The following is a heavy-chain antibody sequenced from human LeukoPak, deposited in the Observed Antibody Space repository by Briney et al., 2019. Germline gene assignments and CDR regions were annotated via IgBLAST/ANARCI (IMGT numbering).Heavy chain of an antibody. CDR2: INPNSGGT. CDR1: GYTFTGYY. Sequence: GASVKVSCKASGYTFTGYYMHWVRQAPGQGLEWMGWINPNSGGTNYAQKFQGRVTMTRDTSISTAYMELSRLRSDDTAVYYCASFFYYDSSGYFDDAFDIWGQGTMVTVSS. J-gene: IGHJ3*02. D-gene: IGHD3-22*01. V-gene: IGHV1-2*02. CDR3: ASFFYYDSSGYFDDAFDI.